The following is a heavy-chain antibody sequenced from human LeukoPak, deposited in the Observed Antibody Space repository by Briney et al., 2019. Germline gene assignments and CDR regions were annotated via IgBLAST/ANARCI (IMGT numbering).Heavy chain of an antibody. D-gene: IGHD5-24*01. CDR1: GLTFSSSW. Sequence: GGSLRLSCAVSGLTFSSSWMDWVRQAPGKGLEWVASINPDGNKKYSADSVKGRFTISRDNAKNSLYLQMNSLRAEDTAIYYCTRVGYIDEGIDYWGQGTLVTVSS. CDR3: TRVGYIDEGIDY. V-gene: IGHV3-7*04. J-gene: IGHJ4*02. CDR2: INPDGNKK.